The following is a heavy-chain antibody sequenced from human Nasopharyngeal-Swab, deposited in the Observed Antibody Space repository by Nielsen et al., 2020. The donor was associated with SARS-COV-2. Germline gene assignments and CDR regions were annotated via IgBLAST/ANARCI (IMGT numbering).Heavy chain of an antibody. CDR3: ARDNWRLH. J-gene: IGHJ4*02. CDR1: GFMFSDYY. Sequence: GESLKISCATSGFMFSDYYMTWIRPTPGKRLEWLSYIDESGATIYYADSVKGRFIVSRDNSKNLLFLQMNNLRAEDSAVYYCARDNWRLHWGQGTLVTVSS. V-gene: IGHV3-11*04. CDR2: IDESGATI. D-gene: IGHD3-3*01.